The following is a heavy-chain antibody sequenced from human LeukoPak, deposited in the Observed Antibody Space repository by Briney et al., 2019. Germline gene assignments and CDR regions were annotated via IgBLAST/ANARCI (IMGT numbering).Heavy chain of an antibody. CDR3: AKGSTVVTPHYYYYMDV. CDR2: ISSSTRII. Sequence: GGSLRLSCAASGFTLSGYGMNWVRQAPGKGLEWVSYISSSTRIIYYADPVKGRLTISGDNAKNSLYLQMNSLRAEDTAVYYCAKGSTVVTPHYYYYMDVWGKGTTVTVSS. CDR1: GFTLSGYG. D-gene: IGHD4-23*01. J-gene: IGHJ6*03. V-gene: IGHV3-48*01.